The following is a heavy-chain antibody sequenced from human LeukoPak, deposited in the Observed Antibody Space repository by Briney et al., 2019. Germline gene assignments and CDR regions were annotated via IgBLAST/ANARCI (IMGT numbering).Heavy chain of an antibody. CDR3: VKGRISEDGLDF. CDR1: GFTFSRSA. V-gene: IGHV3-23*01. CDR2: ISSSGNT. J-gene: IGHJ4*02. Sequence: GGSLRLSCAASGFTFSRSAMTWVRQTPGKGLDWVSSISSSGNTYYADSVKGRYTISRDNSKNMLYLQMNSLRAEDTAVYYCVKGRISEDGLDFWGQGTLVTVSS. D-gene: IGHD6-13*01.